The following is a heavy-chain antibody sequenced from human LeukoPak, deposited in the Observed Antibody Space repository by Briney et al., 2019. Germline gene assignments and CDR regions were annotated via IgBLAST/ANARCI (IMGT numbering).Heavy chain of an antibody. CDR3: AIPQHRAYYYYGMDV. Sequence: ASVKVSCKASGGTFSSYAISWVRQAPGQGLEWMGGIIPIFGTANYAQKFQGRVTITADESTSTAYMELSSLRSEDTAVYYWAIPQHRAYYYYGMDVWGQGTTVTVSS. D-gene: IGHD5-24*01. J-gene: IGHJ6*02. CDR2: IIPIFGTA. V-gene: IGHV1-69*13. CDR1: GGTFSSYA.